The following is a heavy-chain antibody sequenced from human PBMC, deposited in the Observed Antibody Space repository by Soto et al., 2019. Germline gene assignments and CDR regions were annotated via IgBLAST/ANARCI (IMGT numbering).Heavy chain of an antibody. Sequence: EVQLVESGGGLVQPGRSLRLSCTASGFTFGNYAMSWFRQAPGKGLEWVGFIRSKAYGGTTEYAASVKGRFTISRDDSKSIAYLQMNSLKTEDTAVYYCTLVYYAERKNYWGQGTLVTVSA. D-gene: IGHD2-8*01. CDR1: GFTFGNYA. V-gene: IGHV3-49*03. J-gene: IGHJ4*02. CDR2: IRSKAYGGTT. CDR3: TLVYYAERKNY.